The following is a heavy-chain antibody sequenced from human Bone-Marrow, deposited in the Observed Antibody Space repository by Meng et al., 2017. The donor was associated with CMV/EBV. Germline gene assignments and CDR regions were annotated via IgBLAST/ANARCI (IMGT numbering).Heavy chain of an antibody. CDR1: GLTFIGFW. Sequence: GESLKISCEASGLTFIGFWMCWVRQAPGKGLEWVANIKEDGSEKHYVDAVKGRFTISRDNAKNSLYLQMNSLRVEDTAVYYCARGPLRAAAGLYWGQGTLVTVSS. D-gene: IGHD6-13*01. J-gene: IGHJ4*02. CDR3: ARGPLRAAAGLY. V-gene: IGHV3-7*01. CDR2: IKEDGSEK.